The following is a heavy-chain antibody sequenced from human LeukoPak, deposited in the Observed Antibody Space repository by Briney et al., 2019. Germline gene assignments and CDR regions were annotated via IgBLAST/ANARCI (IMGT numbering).Heavy chain of an antibody. CDR2: ISYSGST. V-gene: IGHV4-59*08. J-gene: IGHJ3*02. CDR3: ARVRRGYYDSSGYYWSVHAFNI. D-gene: IGHD3-22*01. CDR1: GGSISSYY. Sequence: PSETLSLTCTVSGGSISSYYWSWIRQPPGKGLEWIGYISYSGSTNYNPSLKSRLTISVDTSKNQFSLKLSSMTAADTAVYYCARVRRGYYDSSGYYWSVHAFNIWGQGTMVTVSS.